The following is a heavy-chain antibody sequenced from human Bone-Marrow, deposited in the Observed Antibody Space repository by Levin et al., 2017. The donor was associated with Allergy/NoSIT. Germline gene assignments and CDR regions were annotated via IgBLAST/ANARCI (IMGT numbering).Heavy chain of an antibody. J-gene: IGHJ4*02. D-gene: IGHD4-17*01. V-gene: IGHV3-9*01. CDR3: AKDGESTVTRSYYLHS. Sequence: PGGSLRLSCRASGFDFDDYAMHWVRQAPGRGLEWVSGISWNSDKTGYADSVKGRFTISRDNAKNSLYLQMDSLGPEDTALYYCAKDGESTVTRSYYLHSWGQGTLVTVSS. CDR1: GFDFDDYA. CDR2: ISWNSDKT.